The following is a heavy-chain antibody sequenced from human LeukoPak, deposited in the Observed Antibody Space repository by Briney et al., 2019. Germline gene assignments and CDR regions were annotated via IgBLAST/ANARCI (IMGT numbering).Heavy chain of an antibody. D-gene: IGHD2-2*02. J-gene: IGHJ1*01. Sequence: SETLSLTCAVSGGSICSSNWWSWVRQPPGKGLEWIGEIYHSGSTNYNPSLKSRVTISVDKSKNQFSLKLSSVTAADTAVYYCARRARYQLLYAHFQHWGQGTLVTVSS. CDR2: IYHSGST. CDR3: ARRARYQLLYAHFQH. V-gene: IGHV4-4*02. CDR1: GGSICSSNW.